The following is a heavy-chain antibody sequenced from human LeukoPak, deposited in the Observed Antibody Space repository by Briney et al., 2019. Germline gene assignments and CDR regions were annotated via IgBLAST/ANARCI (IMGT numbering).Heavy chain of an antibody. CDR1: GSTFSSYS. D-gene: IGHD3-10*01. Sequence: GGSLRLSCAASGSTFSSYSMNWVRQAPGKGLEWVSSISSSSSYIYYADSVKGRFTISRDNAKNSLYLQMNSLRAEDTAVYYCARGEWFGEFNYFDYWGQGTLVTVSS. V-gene: IGHV3-21*01. CDR2: ISSSSSYI. CDR3: ARGEWFGEFNYFDY. J-gene: IGHJ4*02.